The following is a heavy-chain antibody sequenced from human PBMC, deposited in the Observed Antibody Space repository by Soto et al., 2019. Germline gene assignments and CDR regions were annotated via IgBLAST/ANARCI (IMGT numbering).Heavy chain of an antibody. V-gene: IGHV4-61*01. CDR3: ASGAGAGLRY. CDR1: GGSVSSGSYY. D-gene: IGHD6-13*01. Sequence: QVQLQESGPGLVKPSETLSLTCTVSGGSVSSGSYYWSWIRQPPGKGLEWIGYIYFTESTNYNPSLKSRVTISVDTSKNQFSLKLSSVTAADTAVYYCASGAGAGLRYWGQGTLVTVSS. CDR2: IYFTEST. J-gene: IGHJ4*02.